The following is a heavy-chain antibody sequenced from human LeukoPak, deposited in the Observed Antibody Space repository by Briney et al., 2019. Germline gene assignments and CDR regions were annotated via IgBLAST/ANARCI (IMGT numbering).Heavy chain of an antibody. D-gene: IGHD3-10*01. CDR1: GGSISSSNW. CDR3: ARQGGVIWFGEFYYYYMDV. Sequence: SGTLSLTCAVSGGSISSSNWWTWVRPPPGKGLEWIGIIYYSGSTYYNPSLKSRVTISVDTSKNQFSLKLSSVTAADTAVYYCARQGGVIWFGEFYYYYMDVWGKGTTVTISS. V-gene: IGHV4-4*02. J-gene: IGHJ6*03. CDR2: IYYSGST.